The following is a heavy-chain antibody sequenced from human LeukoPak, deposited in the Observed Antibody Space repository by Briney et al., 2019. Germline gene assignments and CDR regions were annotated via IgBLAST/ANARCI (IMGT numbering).Heavy chain of an antibody. CDR3: AKDRGQQLVPFDY. Sequence: GGSLRLSCVASGFTFSSYGMHWVRQAPGKGLEWVAVISYDGSNKYYADSVKGRFTISRDNSKNTLYLQMNSLRAEDTAVYYCAKDRGQQLVPFDYWGQGTLVTVSS. CDR2: ISYDGSNK. J-gene: IGHJ4*02. D-gene: IGHD6-13*01. V-gene: IGHV3-30*18. CDR1: GFTFSSYG.